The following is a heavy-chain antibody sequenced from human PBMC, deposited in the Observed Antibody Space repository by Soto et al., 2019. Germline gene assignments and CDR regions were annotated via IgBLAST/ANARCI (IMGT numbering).Heavy chain of an antibody. D-gene: IGHD3-3*01. V-gene: IGHV4-39*01. CDR3: ARQTLEWSLNYYYMDV. CDR1: GGSISSSSYY. Sequence: QLQLQESGPGLVKPSETLSLTCTVSGGSISSSSYYWGWIRQPPGKGLEWIGSIYYSGSTYYNPSLKSRVTISVDTSKNQFSLKLSSVTAADTAVYYCARQTLEWSLNYYYMDVWGKGTTVTVSS. J-gene: IGHJ6*03. CDR2: IYYSGST.